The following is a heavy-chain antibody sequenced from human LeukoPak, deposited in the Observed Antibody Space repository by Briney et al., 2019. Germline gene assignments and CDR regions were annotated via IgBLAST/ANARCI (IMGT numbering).Heavy chain of an antibody. V-gene: IGHV3-7*05. D-gene: IGHD3-10*02. CDR2: IKYDGSGK. J-gene: IGHJ4*02. CDR3: ARDVFRGNLES. CDR1: GFTFSRDW. Sequence: GGSLRLSCAASGFTFSRDWMSWVRQAPGKGLEWVANIKYDGSGKHYVDSVKGRFTISRDNAKNSLYLEMNSLRAEDTAVYYCARDVFRGNLESWGQGTLATVSS.